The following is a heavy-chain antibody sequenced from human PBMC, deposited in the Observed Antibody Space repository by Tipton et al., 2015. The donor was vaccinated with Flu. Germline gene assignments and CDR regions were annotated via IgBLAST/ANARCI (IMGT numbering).Heavy chain of an antibody. CDR1: GFTFGDYA. J-gene: IGHJ4*02. D-gene: IGHD2-2*01. CDR2: IRSKAYGETT. CDR3: TRATRYCSSTNCAFHFDY. V-gene: IGHV3-49*04. Sequence: SLRLSCTASGFTFGDYALNWVHQAPGKGLEWVGFIRSKAYGETTEYAASLKGRFTISRDDSKYIAYLQMNSLKTEDTAVYYCTRATRYCSSTNCAFHFDYWGQGTLVTVSS.